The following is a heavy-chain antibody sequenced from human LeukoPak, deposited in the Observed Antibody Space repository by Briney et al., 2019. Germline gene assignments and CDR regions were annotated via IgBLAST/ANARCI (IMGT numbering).Heavy chain of an antibody. CDR2: IIPIFGTA. V-gene: IGHV1-69*05. Sequence: SVKVSCKASGGTFTSYAISWVRQAPGQGLEWMGGIIPIFGTANYAQKFQGRVTITTDESTSTAYMELSSLRSEDTAVYYCVPTAGYSSGWYNFDYWGQGTLVTVSS. J-gene: IGHJ4*02. CDR1: GGTFTSYA. CDR3: VPTAGYSSGWYNFDY. D-gene: IGHD6-19*01.